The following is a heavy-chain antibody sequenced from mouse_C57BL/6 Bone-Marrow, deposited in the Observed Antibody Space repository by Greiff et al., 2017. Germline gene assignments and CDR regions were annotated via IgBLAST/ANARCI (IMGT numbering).Heavy chain of an antibody. CDR2: INPSSGYP. V-gene: IGHV1-4*01. CDR1: GYTFTSYT. J-gene: IGHJ3*01. Sequence: QVQLQQSGAELARPGASVKMSCKASGYTFTSYTLHWVKQRPGQGLEWIGYINPSSGYPKYNQKFTDKATLTADKSSSTAYMQLSSLTSEDSAVYYCARLYYDYDGFAYWGQGTLVTVSA. CDR3: ARLYYDYDGFAY. D-gene: IGHD2-4*01.